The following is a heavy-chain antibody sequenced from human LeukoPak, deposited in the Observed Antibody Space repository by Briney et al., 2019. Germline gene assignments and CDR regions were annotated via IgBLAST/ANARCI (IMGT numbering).Heavy chain of an antibody. V-gene: IGHV3-74*01. CDR3: TRVSDSSRYTIDY. Sequence: PGGSLRLSCAASGFTFSNYWMHWVRQAPGKGLVWVSRINSDGSSTSHADSVKGRFTISRDNAKNTLYLQMNSLRAEDTAVYYCTRVSDSSRYTIDYWGQGALVTVSS. CDR1: GFTFSNYW. D-gene: IGHD3-22*01. J-gene: IGHJ4*02. CDR2: INSDGSST.